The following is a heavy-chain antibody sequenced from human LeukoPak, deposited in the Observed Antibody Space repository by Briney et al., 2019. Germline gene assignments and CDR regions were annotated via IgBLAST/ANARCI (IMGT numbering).Heavy chain of an antibody. CDR3: ASQSPIIAARFPDPSAFDI. J-gene: IGHJ3*02. V-gene: IGHV4-31*03. CDR2: IYYSGTT. Sequence: SQTLSLTCSVSGGSISSGAYYWTWIRQHPGKGLEWIGYIYYSGTTYYNPSLKSRVTISVDTSKNQFSLKLSSVTAADTAVYYCASQSPIIAARFPDPSAFDIWGQGTMVTVSS. D-gene: IGHD6-6*01. CDR1: GGSISSGAYY.